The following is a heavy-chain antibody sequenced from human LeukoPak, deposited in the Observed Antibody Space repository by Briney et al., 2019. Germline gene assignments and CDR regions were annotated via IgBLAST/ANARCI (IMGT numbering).Heavy chain of an antibody. CDR3: ARARQLSLPYFDY. V-gene: IGHV4-39*01. D-gene: IGHD5-18*01. CDR2: IYYSGST. J-gene: IGHJ4*02. CDR1: GGSISSSSYY. Sequence: PSETLSLTCTVSGGSISSSSYYWGWIRHPPGKGLEWIGSIYYSGSTYYSPSLKSRVTISVDTSKNQFSLKLSSVTAADTAVYYCARARQLSLPYFDYWGQGTLVTVSS.